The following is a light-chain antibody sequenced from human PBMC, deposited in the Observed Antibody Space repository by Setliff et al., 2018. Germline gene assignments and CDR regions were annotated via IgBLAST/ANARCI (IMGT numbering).Light chain of an antibody. Sequence: QSALTQPPSASGSPGQSVTISCTGTGGLVGGYNYVSWYQQHPGKAPKLIIYEVTKRPSGVPDRFSGSNSGNTASLTVSGLQAEDEADYYCSLYSGSNKCFFGSGTKVTVL. V-gene: IGLV2-8*01. CDR1: GGLVGGYNY. CDR2: EVT. J-gene: IGLJ1*01. CDR3: SLYSGSNKCF.